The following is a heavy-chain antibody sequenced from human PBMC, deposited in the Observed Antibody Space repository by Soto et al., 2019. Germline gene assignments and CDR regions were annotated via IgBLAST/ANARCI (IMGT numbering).Heavy chain of an antibody. V-gene: IGHV4-4*02. CDR2: IYHSGST. J-gene: IGHJ5*02. Sequence: QVQLQESGPGLVKPSGTLSLTCAVSGGSISSSNWWGWVRQPPGKGREWSGEIYHSGSTNYKPSLKSRVTISVDKSKNQFSLKLSSVTAADTAVYYCARDYGGNSGLNWFDPWGQGTLVTVSS. CDR1: GGSISSSNW. CDR3: ARDYGGNSGLNWFDP. D-gene: IGHD4-17*01.